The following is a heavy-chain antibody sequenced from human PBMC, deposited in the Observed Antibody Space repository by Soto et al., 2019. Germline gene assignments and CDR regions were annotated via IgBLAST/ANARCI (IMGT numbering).Heavy chain of an antibody. CDR3: ATGANFYYDTSRY. D-gene: IGHD3-22*01. Sequence: GASVKVSCKASGYTFTGYYMHWVRQAPGRGLEWMGWINPNSGGTNYAQKFQGWVTMTRDTSISTAYMELTSLRPDDTAVYYCATGANFYYDTSRYWGQGTLVTVSS. CDR2: INPNSGGT. CDR1: GYTFTGYY. J-gene: IGHJ4*02. V-gene: IGHV1-2*04.